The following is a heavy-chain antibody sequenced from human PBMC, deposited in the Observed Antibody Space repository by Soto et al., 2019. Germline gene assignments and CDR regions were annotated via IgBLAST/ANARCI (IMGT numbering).Heavy chain of an antibody. CDR2: IYYSGST. Sequence: SETLSLTWSVSGGSISSYDWSWIRQPPGKGLEWIGYIYYSGSTNYNPSLKSRVTISVDTSKNQFSLKLSSVTAADTAVYYCARVGAAYNWFDPWGQGTLVTVSS. CDR1: GGSISSYD. CDR3: ARVGAAYNWFDP. J-gene: IGHJ5*02. D-gene: IGHD3-3*01. V-gene: IGHV4-59*01.